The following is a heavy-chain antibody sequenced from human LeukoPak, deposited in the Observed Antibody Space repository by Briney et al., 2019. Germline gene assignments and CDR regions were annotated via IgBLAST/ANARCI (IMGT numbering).Heavy chain of an antibody. J-gene: IGHJ4*02. Sequence: HSGGSLRLSCAASGFTFSSYSMNWVRQAPGKGLEWVSYMSSSSSTIYYADSVEARCTISRDNAKNSLYLQMNSLRAEDTAVYYCAKPARTDYADYWGQGTLVTVSS. D-gene: IGHD1-14*01. V-gene: IGHV3-48*01. CDR1: GFTFSSYS. CDR3: AKPARTDYADY. CDR2: MSSSSSTI.